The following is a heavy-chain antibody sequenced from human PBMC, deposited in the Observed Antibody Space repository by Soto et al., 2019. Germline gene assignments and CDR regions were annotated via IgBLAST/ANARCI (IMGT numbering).Heavy chain of an antibody. Sequence: QVQLVQSGAEVKKPGSSVKVSCKASGFMFVSYGYTWVRQAPGQGLEWMGWINAYNGNTKYAQKLQGRVTVTTDTSATTTYMELRSLRSDDTAVYYCARGLGCLDYGDYCGFDHWGQGTLVTVSS. V-gene: IGHV1-18*01. D-gene: IGHD4-17*01. J-gene: IGHJ4*02. CDR1: GFMFVSYG. CDR2: INAYNGNT. CDR3: ARGLGCLDYGDYCGFDH.